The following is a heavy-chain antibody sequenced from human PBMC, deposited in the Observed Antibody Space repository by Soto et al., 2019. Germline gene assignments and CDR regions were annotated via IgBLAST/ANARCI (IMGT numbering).Heavy chain of an antibody. V-gene: IGHV1-46*01. CDR3: ASRDLSYSDFWSGYSLDYGMDV. CDR2: INPSGDST. Sequence: XSVKVSCKDSVGLLSSFAISWVRQAPGQGLAWMGIINPSGDSTGYAQKFPGRVKITRDTSTSTVYMELSSLRSDDSAVYFCASRDLSYSDFWSGYSLDYGMDVWGQGTTVTVSS. D-gene: IGHD3-3*01. J-gene: IGHJ6*02. CDR1: VGLLSSFA.